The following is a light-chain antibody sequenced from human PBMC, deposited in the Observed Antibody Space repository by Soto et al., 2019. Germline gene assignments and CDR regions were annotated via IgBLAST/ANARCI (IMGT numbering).Light chain of an antibody. CDR2: TNF. J-gene: IGLJ3*02. CDR1: GSNIGAGSY. V-gene: IGLV1-40*01. CDR3: QSFDISVVGWV. Sequence: QAVVTQPPSVSGAPGQRVTISCAGSGSNIGAGSYVHWYQQLPGRAPKLLIYTNFNRPSGVPARFSGSRSGSSASLAITGLQAEDEADYYCQSFDISVVGWVFGGGTRLTV.